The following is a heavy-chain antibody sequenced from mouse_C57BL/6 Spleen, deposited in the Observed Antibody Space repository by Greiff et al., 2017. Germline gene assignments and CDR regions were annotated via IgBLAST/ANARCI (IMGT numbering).Heavy chain of an antibody. J-gene: IGHJ1*03. CDR3: ARGYGSSHWYFDV. Sequence: QVQLQQSGPELVKPGASVKISCKASGYTFTSYWMHWVKQRPIQGLEWIGNIDPSDSETHYNQKFKDKATLTVDKSSSTAYMQLSSLTSEDSAVYYCARGYGSSHWYFDVWGTGTTVTVSS. CDR2: IDPSDSET. CDR1: GYTFTSYW. D-gene: IGHD1-1*01. V-gene: IGHV1-52*01.